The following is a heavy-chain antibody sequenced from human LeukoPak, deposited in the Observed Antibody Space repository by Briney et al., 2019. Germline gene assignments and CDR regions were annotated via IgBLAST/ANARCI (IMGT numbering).Heavy chain of an antibody. V-gene: IGHV3-7*01. CDR1: GFTFSSYW. CDR3: AKDSSIAARYPIKGYFDY. J-gene: IGHJ4*02. D-gene: IGHD6-6*01. Sequence: GGSLRLSCAASGFTFSSYWMSWVRQAPGKGLEWVANIKQDGSEKYYVDSVKGRFTISRDNAKNTLYLQMNSLRAEDTAVYYCAKDSSIAARYPIKGYFDYWGQGTLVTVSS. CDR2: IKQDGSEK.